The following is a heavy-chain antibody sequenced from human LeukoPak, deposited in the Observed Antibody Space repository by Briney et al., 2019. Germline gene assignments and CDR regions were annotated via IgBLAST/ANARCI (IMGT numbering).Heavy chain of an antibody. J-gene: IGHJ3*02. CDR3: ARGPFCSGGACRDDAFDI. D-gene: IGHD2-15*01. CDR1: GGPFSGYY. V-gene: IGHV4-34*01. Sequence: SETLSLTCTVSGGPFSGYYWTWIRHPPGKGLEWIGEIHHSGNTNYNPSRNDRATMSLNTSNNQVYLTLISVTAADTAVYYCARGPFCSGGACRDDAFDIWGQGTMVTVSS. CDR2: IHHSGNT.